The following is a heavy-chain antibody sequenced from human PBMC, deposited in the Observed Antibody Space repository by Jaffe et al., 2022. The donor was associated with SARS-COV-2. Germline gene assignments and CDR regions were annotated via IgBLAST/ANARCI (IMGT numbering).Heavy chain of an antibody. CDR2: ISGSGGST. V-gene: IGHV3-23*01. J-gene: IGHJ6*02. Sequence: EVQLLESGGGLVQPGGSLRLSCAASGFTFSSYAMSWVRQAPGKGLEWVSAISGSGGSTYYADSVKGRFTISRDNSKNTLYLQMNSLRAEDTAVYYCARKGSYYDSSGLTYGMDVWGQGTTVTVSS. CDR3: ARKGSYYDSSGLTYGMDV. CDR1: GFTFSSYA. D-gene: IGHD3-22*01.